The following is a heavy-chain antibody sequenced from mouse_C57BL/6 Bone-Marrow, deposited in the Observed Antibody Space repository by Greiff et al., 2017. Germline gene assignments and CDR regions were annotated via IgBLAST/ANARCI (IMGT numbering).Heavy chain of an antibody. J-gene: IGHJ4*01. V-gene: IGHV3-8*01. CDR2: ISSRGST. D-gene: IGHD4-1*01. Sequence: EVMLVESGPGLAKPSQTLSLTCSVTGYSITSDYWNWIRKFPGNKLEYMGYISSRGSTYYNPSLKSRISITRDTSKNQYYRQWNYVTTEDTATYYCARYPNWEVYAMDDWGQGTSVTVSS. CDR1: GYSITSDY. CDR3: ARYPNWEVYAMDD.